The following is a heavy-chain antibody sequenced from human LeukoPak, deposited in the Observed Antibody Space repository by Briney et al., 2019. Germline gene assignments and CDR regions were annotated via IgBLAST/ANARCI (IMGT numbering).Heavy chain of an antibody. J-gene: IGHJ4*02. D-gene: IGHD3-9*01. Sequence: SETLSLTCTVSGGSISSYYWSWIRQPPGKGLEWIGYIYYSGSTNYNPSLKSRVTISVDTSKNQFSLKLSSVTAADTAVYYCARCGGILTGYRYPYYFDYWGQGTLVTVSS. CDR3: ARCGGILTGYRYPYYFDY. V-gene: IGHV4-59*12. CDR2: IYYSGST. CDR1: GGSISSYY.